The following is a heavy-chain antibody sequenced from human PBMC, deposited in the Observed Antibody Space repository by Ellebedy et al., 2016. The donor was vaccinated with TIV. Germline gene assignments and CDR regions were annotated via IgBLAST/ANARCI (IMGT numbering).Heavy chain of an antibody. Sequence: PGGSLRLSCQGSGYRFTSYWIGWVRQMPGKGLEWMGIIYPGDDDTRYSPSFEGHVSISADKSTSTAYLQWGGLKASDTATYYCARLNGGDSSSYYRYYFEYWGQGTPVTVSS. V-gene: IGHV5-51*01. CDR2: IYPGDDDT. CDR3: ARLNGGDSSSYYRYYFEY. J-gene: IGHJ4*02. D-gene: IGHD3-22*01. CDR1: GYRFTSYW.